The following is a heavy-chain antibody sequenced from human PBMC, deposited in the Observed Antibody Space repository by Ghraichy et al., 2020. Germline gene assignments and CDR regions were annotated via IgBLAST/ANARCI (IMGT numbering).Heavy chain of an antibody. CDR2: IYYSGST. V-gene: IGHV4-39*01. CDR1: GGSISSSGYF. Sequence: SETLSLTCTVSGGSISSSGYFWGWIRQPPGKGLQWIGSIYYSGSTYYNPSLKSRVTISVDTSKNQFSLRLTSVTAADTAVYYCASHGESWNYGRPFDSWGQAPLVTVSS. J-gene: IGHJ4*02. CDR3: ASHGESWNYGRPFDS. D-gene: IGHD1-7*01.